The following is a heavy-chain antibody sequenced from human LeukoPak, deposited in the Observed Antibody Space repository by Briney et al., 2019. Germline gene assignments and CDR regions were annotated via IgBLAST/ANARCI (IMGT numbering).Heavy chain of an antibody. V-gene: IGHV3-21*01. CDR1: GFTFSSYS. CDR2: ISSSSSYI. CDR3: AKDIVVVTSGANAFDV. J-gene: IGHJ3*01. Sequence: PGGSLRLSCAASGFTFSSYSMNWVRQAPGKVLEWVSFISSSSSYIYYTDSVKGRFTISRDNAKNSLYLQLNSLRAEDTALYYCAKDIVVVTSGANAFDVWGQGTMVTVSS. D-gene: IGHD2-21*02.